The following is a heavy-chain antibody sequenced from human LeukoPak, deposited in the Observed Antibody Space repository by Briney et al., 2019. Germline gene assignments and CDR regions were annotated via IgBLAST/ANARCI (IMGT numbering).Heavy chain of an antibody. Sequence: SGTVAWKASGRTFSSYAISWVRQAPGQGLEWMGWIIPILGIEDYAQKLQGRVKITADKTTSTAYMELSSQRSEDTAVYYCARDSLGGSGYDSWGQGTLVTVSS. CDR3: ARDSLGGSGYDS. J-gene: IGHJ4*02. V-gene: IGHV1-69*04. D-gene: IGHD2-15*01. CDR1: GRTFSSYA. CDR2: IIPILGIE.